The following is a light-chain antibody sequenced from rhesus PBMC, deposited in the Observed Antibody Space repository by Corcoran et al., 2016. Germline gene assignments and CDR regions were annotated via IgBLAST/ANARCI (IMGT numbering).Light chain of an antibody. CDR1: QGINHY. V-gene: IGKV1-66*01. J-gene: IGKJ4*01. Sequence: DIQMTQSPSSLSASVGDRVTITCRASQGINHYLSWYQQKPGKAPKPLISYASTLEAGVPSRFSGSGSCTDYILTISSLQPEDIATYYCQQYNDSPPTFGGGAKGEIK. CDR2: YAS. CDR3: QQYNDSPPT.